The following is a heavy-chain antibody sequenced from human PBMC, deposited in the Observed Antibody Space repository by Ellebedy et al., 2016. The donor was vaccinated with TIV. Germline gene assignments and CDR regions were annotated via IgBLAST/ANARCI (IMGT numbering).Heavy chain of an antibody. V-gene: IGHV3-23*01. CDR2: IAGSGAVT. CDR3: SKGVSVDYRPFDY. CDR1: GFTFRNSA. J-gene: IGHJ4*02. D-gene: IGHD4-11*01. Sequence: PGGSLRLSCAASGFTFRNSAMSWVRQAPGEGLEWVSSIAGSGAVTYYAASVQGRLTIAGDTSKNTLYLQRNSLKAEDTAVYYCSKGVSVDYRPFDYWGQGTLVTVSS.